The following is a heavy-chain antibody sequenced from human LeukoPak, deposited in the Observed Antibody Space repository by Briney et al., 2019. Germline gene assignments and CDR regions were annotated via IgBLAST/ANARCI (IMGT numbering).Heavy chain of an antibody. D-gene: IGHD3-10*01. CDR1: GFTFSNAW. CDR2: INSDGSST. CDR3: ARDSEGSGSYPPFDY. V-gene: IGHV3-74*01. Sequence: GGSLRLSCAASGFTFSNAWMHWVRQAPGKELVWVSRINSDGSSTNYADSVKGRFTISRDNAKNTLYLQMNSLRAEDTAVYYCARDSEGSGSYPPFDYWGQGTLVTVSA. J-gene: IGHJ4*02.